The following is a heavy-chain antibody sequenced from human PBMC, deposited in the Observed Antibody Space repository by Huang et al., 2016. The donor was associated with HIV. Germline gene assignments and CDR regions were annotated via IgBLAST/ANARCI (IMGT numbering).Heavy chain of an antibody. J-gene: IGHJ4*01. D-gene: IGHD3-22*01. CDR3: ARDWDTYYYDSSDYYPEF. CDR2: ITPSTGGT. CDR1: GYTFITYY. V-gene: IGHV1-2*02. Sequence: KVSCKASGYTFITYYIHWVRQAPGKGLEWMGWITPSTGGTSPAQKCQDRVTLTRDTSIITVYMELSGLRSDDTAVYYCARDWDTYYYDSSDYYPEFCGHGTLVTVSS.